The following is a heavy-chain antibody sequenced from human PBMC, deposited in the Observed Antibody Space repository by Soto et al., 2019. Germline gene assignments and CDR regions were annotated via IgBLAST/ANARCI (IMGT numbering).Heavy chain of an antibody. D-gene: IGHD6-6*01. CDR1: GYTFTNND. CDR3: AREVVETSSLWLDP. CDR2: MNTNTNTT. V-gene: IGHV1-8*01. Sequence: GPSVKVSCKASGYTFTNNDINWVRQAPGQGLEWIGWMNTNTNTTESAEVFEGRVSLTWDTSISTAYMQLNSLKIDDPAVYYCAREVVETSSLWLDPWGQGTLVTVSS. J-gene: IGHJ5*02.